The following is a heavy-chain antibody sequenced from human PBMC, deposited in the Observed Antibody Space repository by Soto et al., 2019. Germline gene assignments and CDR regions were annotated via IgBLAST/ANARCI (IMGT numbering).Heavy chain of an antibody. CDR3: ARDGTYYYDSSGPRFDY. V-gene: IGHV1-18*04. D-gene: IGHD3-22*01. CDR1: AYSFTSYG. J-gene: IGHJ4*02. CDR2: ISAYNGNT. Sequence: GXSLRVSCKASAYSFTSYGISWVRQAHGQVLEWMGWISAYNGNTNYAQKLKGRVTMTTDTSKSTAYMELTSLRSDDKAVYYCARDGTYYYDSSGPRFDYWGQRTLVTVS.